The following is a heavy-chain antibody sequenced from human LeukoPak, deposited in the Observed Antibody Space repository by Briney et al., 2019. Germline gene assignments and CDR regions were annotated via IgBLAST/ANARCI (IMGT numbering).Heavy chain of an antibody. CDR3: AAAGYDSSGYYNPFPDY. V-gene: IGHV4-34*09. Sequence: PSETLSLTCAVYGGSFSGYYWSWIRQPPGKGLEWIGEINHSGSTNYNPSLKSRVTISVDTSKNQFSLKLSSVTAADTAVYYCAAAGYDSSGYYNPFPDYWGQGTLVTVSS. J-gene: IGHJ4*02. D-gene: IGHD3-22*01. CDR2: INHSGST. CDR1: GGSFSGYY.